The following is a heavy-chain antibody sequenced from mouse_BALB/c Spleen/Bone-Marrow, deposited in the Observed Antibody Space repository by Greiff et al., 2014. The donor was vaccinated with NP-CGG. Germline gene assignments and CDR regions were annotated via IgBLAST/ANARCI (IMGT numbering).Heavy chain of an antibody. CDR2: IYTSGNYT. V-gene: IGHV1-69*02. D-gene: IGHD2-3*01. Sequence: QVHVKQSGAELVRPGASVKLSCKASGYTFTSYWINWVKQRPGQGLEWIGNIYTSGNYTNYNQKFKDKATLSVDKSSNTAYMQLRSQTSEDSAVDYCTRTYEYFDYWGQGTPLTVSA. CDR1: GYTFTSYW. J-gene: IGHJ2*01. CDR3: TRTYEYFDY.